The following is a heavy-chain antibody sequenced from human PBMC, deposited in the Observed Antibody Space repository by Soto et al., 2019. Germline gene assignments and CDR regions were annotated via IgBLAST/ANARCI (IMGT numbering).Heavy chain of an antibody. Sequence: SQTLCVTWTFSGGYLGSYCWSWNRPPPGKGLEWIGYIYYSGSTNYNPSLKSRVTISVDTSKNQFSLKLSSVTAADTAVYYCARYYHGSGSYYFDYWGQGTLVTVSS. CDR2: IYYSGST. CDR3: ARYYHGSGSYYFDY. J-gene: IGHJ4*02. D-gene: IGHD3-10*01. CDR1: GGYLGSYC. V-gene: IGHV4-59*08.